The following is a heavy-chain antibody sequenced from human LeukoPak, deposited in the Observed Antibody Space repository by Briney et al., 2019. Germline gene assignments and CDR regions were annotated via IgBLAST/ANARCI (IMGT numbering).Heavy chain of an antibody. D-gene: IGHD2-15*01. CDR1: GGSISGSY. J-gene: IGHJ4*02. CDR2: IYSCGST. CDR3: ARGFCSGGSCYLFDS. Sequence: NPSETLSLTCTVSGGSISGSYWSWIRQPAGKGLEWIGRIYSCGSTNYNPSLKSRVTMSVDTSKNQVSLKLNSVTAADTAVYYCARGFCSGGSCYLFDSWGQGTLVTVSS. V-gene: IGHV4-4*07.